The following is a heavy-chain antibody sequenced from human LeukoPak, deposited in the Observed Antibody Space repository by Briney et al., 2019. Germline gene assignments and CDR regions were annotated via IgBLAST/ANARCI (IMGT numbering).Heavy chain of an antibody. V-gene: IGHV3-21*01. CDR2: ISSSSSYI. J-gene: IGHJ4*02. Sequence: GGSLRLSCAASGFTFSSYSMNWVRQAPGKGLEWVSSISSSSSYIYYADSVKGRFTISRDNAKNSLYLRVNSLRAEDTAVYYCARGQAAAGYDYWGQGTLVTVSS. D-gene: IGHD6-13*01. CDR3: ARGQAAAGYDY. CDR1: GFTFSSYS.